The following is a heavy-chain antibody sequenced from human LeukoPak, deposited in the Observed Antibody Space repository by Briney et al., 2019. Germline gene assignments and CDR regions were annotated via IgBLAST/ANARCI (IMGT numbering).Heavy chain of an antibody. J-gene: IGHJ4*02. Sequence: ASVKVSCKASGYTFTSYTMHWVRQAPGQRLGWMGWINAGNGNTKYSQKFQGRVTITRDTSASTAYMELSSLRSEDTAVYYCAREYDVLTGYAFFDYWGQGTLVTVSS. D-gene: IGHD3-9*01. CDR3: AREYDVLTGYAFFDY. V-gene: IGHV1-3*01. CDR2: INAGNGNT. CDR1: GYTFTSYT.